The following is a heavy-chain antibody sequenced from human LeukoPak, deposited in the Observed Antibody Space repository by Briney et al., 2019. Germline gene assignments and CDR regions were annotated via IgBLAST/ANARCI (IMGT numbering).Heavy chain of an antibody. V-gene: IGHV3-9*01. CDR2: ISWNSGSI. J-gene: IGHJ4*02. CDR1: GFTFDDYA. Sequence: GRSLRLSCAVSGFTFDDYAMHWVRQAPGKGLEWVSGISWNSGSIGYADSVKGRFTISRDNAKNSLYLQMNSLRAEDTALYYCAKDTYYYDSSGYYSWGQGTLVTVSS. D-gene: IGHD3-22*01. CDR3: AKDTYYYDSSGYYS.